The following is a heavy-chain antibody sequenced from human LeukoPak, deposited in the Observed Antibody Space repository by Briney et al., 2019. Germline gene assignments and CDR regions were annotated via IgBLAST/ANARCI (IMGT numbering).Heavy chain of an antibody. CDR3: ARGKYDSSGYYYY. CDR1: GFTFSSYA. Sequence: GGSLRLSCAASGFTFSSYAMHWVRQAPGKGLEWVAVISYDGSNKYYADSVKGRFTISRDNSKNTLYLQMNSLRAEDTAVYYCARGKYDSSGYYYYWGQGTLVTVSS. D-gene: IGHD3-22*01. J-gene: IGHJ4*02. CDR2: ISYDGSNK. V-gene: IGHV3-30*04.